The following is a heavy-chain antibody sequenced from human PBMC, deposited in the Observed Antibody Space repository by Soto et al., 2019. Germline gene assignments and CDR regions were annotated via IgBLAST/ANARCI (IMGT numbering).Heavy chain of an antibody. CDR1: GDSISSYY. Sequence: TLSLTCTVSGDSISSYYCNWIRQPPGKGLEWIVYISDNRRTNHHPSLKRRVTISVDTSKTQFSLKLYSVTAADTAVYDCARDKRKFGDYGMDVLDQGTTVTVSS. CDR2: ISDNRRT. V-gene: IGHV4-59*01. J-gene: IGHJ6*02. D-gene: IGHD3-10*01. CDR3: ARDKRKFGDYGMDV.